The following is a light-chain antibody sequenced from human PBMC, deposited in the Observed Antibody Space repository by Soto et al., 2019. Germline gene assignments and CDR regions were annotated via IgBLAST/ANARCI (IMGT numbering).Light chain of an antibody. CDR1: QTISSW. Sequence: DIQMTQSPSTLSGFVGDRVTITCRASQTISSWLAWYQQKPGKAPKLLLYKASTLKSGVPSRFSGSGSGTEFTLTISSLQPDDFATYYCQHYNSYSEAFGQGTKVELK. V-gene: IGKV1-5*03. J-gene: IGKJ1*01. CDR2: KAS. CDR3: QHYNSYSEA.